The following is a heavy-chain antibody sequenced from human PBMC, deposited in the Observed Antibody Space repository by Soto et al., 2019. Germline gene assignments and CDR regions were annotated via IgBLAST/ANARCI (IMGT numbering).Heavy chain of an antibody. D-gene: IGHD6-19*01. V-gene: IGHV1-2*02. J-gene: IGHJ6*02. CDR1: GYTFTGYY. Sequence: ASVKVSCKASGYTFTGYYMHWVRQAPGQGLEWMGWFNSNSGGTKYSQKFQGGVTMTRDTSISTAYMELSRLRSDDTAVYYCASGAGIAVDDYYGMDVWGQGTTVTVS. CDR3: ASGAGIAVDDYYGMDV. CDR2: FNSNSGGT.